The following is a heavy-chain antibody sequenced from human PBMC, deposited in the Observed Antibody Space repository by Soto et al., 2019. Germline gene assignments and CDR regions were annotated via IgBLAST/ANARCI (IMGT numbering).Heavy chain of an antibody. Sequence: QVQLQESGPGLVKPSETLSLTCTVSGGSISSYYWSWIRQPPGKGLEWIGYIYYSGSTNYNPSLKSRGTISVDTSKNKFSLRLSSVTAADTAVYYCAREGCSGGSCYFGRFNYWYFDLWGRGTLVTVSS. D-gene: IGHD2-15*01. CDR2: IYYSGST. J-gene: IGHJ2*01. CDR3: AREGCSGGSCYFGRFNYWYFDL. V-gene: IGHV4-59*01. CDR1: GGSISSYY.